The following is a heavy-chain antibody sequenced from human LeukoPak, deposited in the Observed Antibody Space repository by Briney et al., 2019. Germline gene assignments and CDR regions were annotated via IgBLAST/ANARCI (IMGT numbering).Heavy chain of an antibody. CDR3: TTGGALDAFDI. J-gene: IGHJ3*02. D-gene: IGHD2-15*01. V-gene: IGHV3-15*01. Sequence: GGSMRLSCAASGFTFSNAWMSWVRQAPGKGLEWVGRIKSKTDGGTTDYAAPVKGRFTISRDDSKNMLYLQMNSLKTEDTAVYYCTTGGALDAFDIWGQGTMVTVSS. CDR1: GFTFSNAW. CDR2: IKSKTDGGTT.